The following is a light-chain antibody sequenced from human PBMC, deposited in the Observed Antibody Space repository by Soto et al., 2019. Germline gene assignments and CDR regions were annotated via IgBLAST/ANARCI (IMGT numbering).Light chain of an antibody. Sequence: QSVLTQPASVSGSPGQSITISCTGTSSDVGGYNYVSWYQQHPGKAPKLMIYEVSTRPSGVSNRFSGSTSGNTASLTVSGLQAEDEADYYCSSYTSSSTLGVFGTGTKLTVL. J-gene: IGLJ1*01. CDR1: SSDVGGYNY. CDR2: EVS. V-gene: IGLV2-14*01. CDR3: SSYTSSSTLGV.